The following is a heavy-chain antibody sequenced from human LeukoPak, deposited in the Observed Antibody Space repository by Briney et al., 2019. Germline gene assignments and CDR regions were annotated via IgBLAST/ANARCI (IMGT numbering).Heavy chain of an antibody. J-gene: IGHJ4*02. CDR2: INPSGGT. D-gene: IGHD5-12*01. Sequence: ASVKVSCKASGYTFSGYYMHWVRQAPGQGLEWMGWINPSGGTHYAQKFQGRVTMTRDTSISTAYMELSRLRSDDTAVYYCARIGTGGYSGYHRDYWGQGTLVTVSS. V-gene: IGHV1-2*02. CDR1: GYTFSGYY. CDR3: ARIGTGGYSGYHRDY.